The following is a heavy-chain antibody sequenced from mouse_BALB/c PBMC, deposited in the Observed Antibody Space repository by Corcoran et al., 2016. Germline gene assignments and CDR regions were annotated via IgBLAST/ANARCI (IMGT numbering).Heavy chain of an antibody. CDR1: GYSFTGYY. V-gene: IGHV1-26*01. CDR2: INPYNGAT. J-gene: IGHJ3*01. CDR3: AILLRIAY. Sequence: EVQLQQSGPELVKPGASVKISCKASGYSFTGYYMHWVKQSHVKSLEWIGRINPYNGATSYNQNFKDKASLTVDKSSSTAYMELHSLTSEDSAVYYCAILLRIAYWGQGTLVTVSA. D-gene: IGHD1-1*01.